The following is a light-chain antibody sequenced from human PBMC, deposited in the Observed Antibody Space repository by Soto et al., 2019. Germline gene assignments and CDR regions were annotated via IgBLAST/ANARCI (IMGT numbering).Light chain of an antibody. V-gene: IGKV3-20*01. Sequence: EIVLTQSPAILALSPGDRATLSCRASQSVSSSYLAWYQHKPGQAPRLLIHGASSRVTGIPDRFSGSGSGTDFTLTITRLEPEDFAVYYCQQYGSSPITFGQGTRLEIK. CDR2: GAS. CDR3: QQYGSSPIT. CDR1: QSVSSSY. J-gene: IGKJ5*01.